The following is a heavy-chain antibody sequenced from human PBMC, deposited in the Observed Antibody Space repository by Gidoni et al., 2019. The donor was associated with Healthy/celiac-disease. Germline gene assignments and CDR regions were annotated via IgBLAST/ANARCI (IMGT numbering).Heavy chain of an antibody. D-gene: IGHD3-22*01. CDR1: GGSISSSGYY. CDR2: MYYSGST. Sequence: QLQLQESGPGLVKPSETLSLTCTVSGGSISSSGYYWGWIRQPPGKGLEWIGAMYYSGSTYYNPSLKSRVTISVDTSKNQFSLKLSSVTAADTAVYYCARHFTMIVVVVDYWGQGTLVTVSS. V-gene: IGHV4-39*01. CDR3: ARHFTMIVVVVDY. J-gene: IGHJ4*02.